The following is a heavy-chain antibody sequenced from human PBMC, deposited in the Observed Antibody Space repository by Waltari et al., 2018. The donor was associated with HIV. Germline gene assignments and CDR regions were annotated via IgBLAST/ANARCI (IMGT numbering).Heavy chain of an antibody. D-gene: IGHD3-10*01. J-gene: IGHJ4*02. CDR1: GYTFHAYF. Sequence: QVHLVPSGAEVKKPGASVRVSCKTSGYTFHAYFFYWVRQAPERALEWVGMINPNSRETKSAQRLEGRVTLTRDLSTSTGYMELSRLTPDDTAVYYCASVTDSGTALANWGQGTLISVSS. CDR3: ASVTDSGTALAN. CDR2: INPNSRET. V-gene: IGHV1-2*02.